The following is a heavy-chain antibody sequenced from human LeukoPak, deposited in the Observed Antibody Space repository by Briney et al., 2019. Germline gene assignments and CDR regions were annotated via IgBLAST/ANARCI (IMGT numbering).Heavy chain of an antibody. D-gene: IGHD2-15*01. CDR2: IFYTGTT. V-gene: IGHV4-59*13. Sequence: SETLSLTCTVSGGSISSYYWSWIRQPPEKGLEWIGYIFYTGTTNYNPSLKARVTISVDTSKNQFSLKLSSVTAADTAIYYCARDAAVDPNWFDPWGQGTLVTVSS. CDR3: ARDAAVDPNWFDP. J-gene: IGHJ5*02. CDR1: GGSISSYY.